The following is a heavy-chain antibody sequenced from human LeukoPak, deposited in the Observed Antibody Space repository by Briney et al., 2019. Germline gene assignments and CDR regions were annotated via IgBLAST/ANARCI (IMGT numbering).Heavy chain of an antibody. D-gene: IGHD4-17*01. CDR3: AKGRPFYGDYGVFDY. V-gene: IGHV3-21*05. J-gene: IGHJ4*02. Sequence: GGSLRLSCAASGFTFSSYEMNWVRQAPGKGLEWVSYISSSSSYIYYADSVKGRFTISRGNSKNTLYLQMNSLRAEDTAVYYCAKGRPFYGDYGVFDYWGQGTLVTVSS. CDR1: GFTFSSYE. CDR2: ISSSSSYI.